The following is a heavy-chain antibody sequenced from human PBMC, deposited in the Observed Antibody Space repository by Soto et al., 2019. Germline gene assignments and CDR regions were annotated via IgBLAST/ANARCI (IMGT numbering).Heavy chain of an antibody. CDR3: ARDADYSNYYFDY. Sequence: SDTLSLTCTVSGGSISSYYWSWIRQPPGKGLEWIGYIYYSGSTNYNPSLKSRVTISVDTSKNQFSLKLSSVTAADTAVYYCARDADYSNYYFDYWGQGTLVTVPS. CDR1: GGSISSYY. D-gene: IGHD4-4*01. CDR2: IYYSGST. V-gene: IGHV4-59*01. J-gene: IGHJ4*02.